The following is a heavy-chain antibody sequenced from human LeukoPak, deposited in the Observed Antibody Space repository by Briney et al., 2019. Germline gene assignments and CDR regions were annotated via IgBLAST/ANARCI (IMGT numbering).Heavy chain of an antibody. J-gene: IGHJ4*02. D-gene: IGHD3-10*01. Sequence: GGSLRLSCAASGFTFSSYGMHWVRQAPGKGLEWVAFIRYDGSNKYYADSVKGRFTISRDNSKNTLYLQMNSLTAEDTAVYYCARYSENYYGSGIYYLYYFDYWGQGTLVTVSS. V-gene: IGHV3-30*02. CDR1: GFTFSSYG. CDR3: ARYSENYYGSGIYYLYYFDY. CDR2: IRYDGSNK.